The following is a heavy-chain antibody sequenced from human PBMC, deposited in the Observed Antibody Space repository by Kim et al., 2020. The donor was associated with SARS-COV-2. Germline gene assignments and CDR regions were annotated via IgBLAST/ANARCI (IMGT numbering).Heavy chain of an antibody. CDR2: INHSGST. V-gene: IGHV4-34*01. J-gene: IGHJ6*02. CDR3: AGEPLCSGGSCYTRPPKNYYYGMDV. CDR1: GGSFSGYY. D-gene: IGHD2-15*01. Sequence: SETLSLTCAVYGGSFSGYYWSWIRQPPGKGLEWIGEINHSGSTNYNPSLKSRVTISVDTSKNQFSLKLSSVTAADTAVYYCAGEPLCSGGSCYTRPPKNYYYGMDVWGQGTTVTVSS.